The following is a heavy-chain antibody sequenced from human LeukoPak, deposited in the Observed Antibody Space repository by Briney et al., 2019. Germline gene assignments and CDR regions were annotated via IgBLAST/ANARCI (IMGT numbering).Heavy chain of an antibody. J-gene: IGHJ4*02. V-gene: IGHV3-23*01. CDR3: AKRPHNTAYSGDY. Sequence: GGSLRLSCAASGLTFSTYAMSWVRQAPGKGLEWVAAISANGGKTYYADSVKGRFTVSRDNSRNTLFLQMNSLRAEDTALYYCAKRPHNTAYSGDYWGQGTLVTVSS. CDR2: ISANGGKT. D-gene: IGHD3-9*01. CDR1: GLTFSTYA.